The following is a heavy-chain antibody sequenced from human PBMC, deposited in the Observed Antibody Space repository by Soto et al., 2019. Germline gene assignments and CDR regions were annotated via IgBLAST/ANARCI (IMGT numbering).Heavy chain of an antibody. V-gene: IGHV4-4*07. CDR3: ARDNIVSKGYGMDV. Sequence: SETLSLTCTFSGASIINAYWSWILQAAGKRLEWIGRIHSSGTFNYNPSLKSRVSISRDTSKNQVSLKLSSVTAADTAVYYCARDNIVSKGYGMDVWGQGTTVTVSS. CDR2: IHSSGTF. CDR1: GASIINAY. D-gene: IGHD5-12*01. J-gene: IGHJ6*02.